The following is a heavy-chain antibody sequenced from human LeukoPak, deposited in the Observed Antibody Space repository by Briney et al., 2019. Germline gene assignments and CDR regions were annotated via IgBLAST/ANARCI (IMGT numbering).Heavy chain of an antibody. J-gene: IGHJ6*02. CDR2: INPSGGST. CDR1: GYTFTSYY. D-gene: IGHD1-1*01. CDR3: ARDRLEDRYYYYYGMDV. V-gene: IGHV1-46*01. Sequence: ASVKVSCKASGYTFTSYYMHWVRQAPGQGLEWMGIINPSGGSTSYAQKFQGRVTMTRDTSTSTVYMELSSLRSEATAVYYCARDRLEDRYYYYYGMDVWGQGTTVTVSS.